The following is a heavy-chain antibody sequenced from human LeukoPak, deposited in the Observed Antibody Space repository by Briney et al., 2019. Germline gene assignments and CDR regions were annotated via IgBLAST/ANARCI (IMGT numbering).Heavy chain of an antibody. Sequence: AASVNVSCKASGGTFSSYAISWVRQAPGQGLEWMGGIIPIFGTANYAQKFQGRVTITADESTSTAYMGLSSLRSEDTAVYYCARDLGAYYDSSGYYYLDYWGQGTLVAVSS. J-gene: IGHJ4*02. D-gene: IGHD3-22*01. V-gene: IGHV1-69*01. CDR3: ARDLGAYYDSSGYYYLDY. CDR1: GGTFSSYA. CDR2: IIPIFGTA.